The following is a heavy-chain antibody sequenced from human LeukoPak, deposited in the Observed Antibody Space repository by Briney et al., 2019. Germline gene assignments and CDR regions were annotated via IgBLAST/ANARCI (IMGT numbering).Heavy chain of an antibody. V-gene: IGHV4-34*01. CDR1: GGSFSGYY. J-gene: IGHJ4*02. CDR2: INHSGST. CDR3: ASSPGGYSSSWYDY. D-gene: IGHD6-13*01. Sequence: SETLSLTCAVYGGSFSGYYWSWIRQPPGKGLEWIGEINHSGSTNYNPSLKSRVTISVDTSKNQFSLKLSSVTAADTAVYYCASSPGGYSSSWYDYWGQGTLVTVSS.